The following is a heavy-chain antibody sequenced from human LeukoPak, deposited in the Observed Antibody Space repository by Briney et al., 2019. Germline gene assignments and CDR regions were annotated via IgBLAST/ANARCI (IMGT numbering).Heavy chain of an antibody. J-gene: IGHJ4*02. CDR1: GFTFSSYE. CDR2: ISSSGSTI. CDR3: ARDGGPAYSSSWYLY. V-gene: IGHV3-48*03. D-gene: IGHD6-13*01. Sequence: GGSLRLSCTASGFTFSSYEMNWVRQAPGKGLEWVSYISSSGSTIYYADSVKGRFTISRDNAKNSLYLQMNSLRAEDTAVYYCARDGGPAYSSSWYLYWGQGTLVTVSS.